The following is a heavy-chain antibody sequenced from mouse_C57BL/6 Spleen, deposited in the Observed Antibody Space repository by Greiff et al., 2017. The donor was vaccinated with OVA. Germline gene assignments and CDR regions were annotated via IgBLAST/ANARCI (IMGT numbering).Heavy chain of an antibody. J-gene: IGHJ4*01. D-gene: IGHD1-1*01. CDR2: INPNNGGT. CDR3: ARGSYGSSYPYYAMDY. CDR1: GYTFTDYN. Sequence: VQLQQSGPELVKPGASVKIPCKASGYTFTDYNMDWVKQSHGKSLEWIGDINPNNGGTIYNQKFKGKATLTVDKSSSTAYMELRSLTSEDTAVYYCARGSYGSSYPYYAMDYWGQGTSVTVSS. V-gene: IGHV1-18*01.